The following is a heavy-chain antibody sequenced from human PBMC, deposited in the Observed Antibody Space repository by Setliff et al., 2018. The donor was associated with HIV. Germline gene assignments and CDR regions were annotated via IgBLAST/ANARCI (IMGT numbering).Heavy chain of an antibody. CDR2: ITGSSDTI. Sequence: PGGSLRLSCAASGFTLSSYEMDWFRQAPGKGLEWVSYITGSSDTIYYADSVKGRFTISRDNAKNSLYLQMNTLRAEDTAVYYCAREGITGTTLHPYWGQGTLVTVSS. CDR3: AREGITGTTLHPY. D-gene: IGHD1-7*01. CDR1: GFTLSSYE. V-gene: IGHV3-48*03. J-gene: IGHJ4*02.